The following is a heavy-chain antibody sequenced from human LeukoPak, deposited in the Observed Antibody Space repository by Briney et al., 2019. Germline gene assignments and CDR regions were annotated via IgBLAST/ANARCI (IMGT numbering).Heavy chain of an antibody. J-gene: IGHJ3*02. CDR2: MHNSGSS. V-gene: IGHV4-59*01. CDR3: ARSAEWLCNAFDI. CDR1: AASTSHFY. Sequence: SETLSLSCSVSAASTSHFYWNWIRQPPGKGLEWIGYMHNSGSSKHSPSLKSRVTISIDTSKNLFSLQLTSVTAADTAIYYCARSAEWLCNAFDICGQGTMVSVSS. D-gene: IGHD5-12*01.